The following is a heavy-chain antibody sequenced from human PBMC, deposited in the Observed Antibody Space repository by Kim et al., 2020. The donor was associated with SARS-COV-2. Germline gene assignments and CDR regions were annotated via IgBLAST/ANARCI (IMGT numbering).Heavy chain of an antibody. J-gene: IGHJ4*02. CDR2: ISYSGGSI. CDR1: GFTFSSYA. V-gene: IGHV3-23*01. CDR3: ATGAWSSTNCHTTDY. D-gene: IGHD2-2*02. Sequence: GGSLRLSCAASGFTFSSYAMRWVRQAPGKGLEWVATISYSGGSIYYADSVKGRFTISRDNSKNTLYLQMNSLRAEDTAVYYCATGAWSSTNCHTTDYWGRGTTVTVSS.